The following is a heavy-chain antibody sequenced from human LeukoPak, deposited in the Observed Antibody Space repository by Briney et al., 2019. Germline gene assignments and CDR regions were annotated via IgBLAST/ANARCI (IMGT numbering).Heavy chain of an antibody. CDR2: ISGSGGST. V-gene: IGHV3-23*01. D-gene: IGHD3-22*01. Sequence: PGGSLRLSCAASGFTFSSYAMSWVRQAPGKGLEWVSAISGSGGSTYYADSVKGRFTISRDNSKNTLYLQMNSLRAEDTAVYYCAKDPATYYYDSSGYPLGAFDIWGQGTMVTVSS. CDR3: AKDPATYYYDSSGYPLGAFDI. J-gene: IGHJ3*02. CDR1: GFTFSSYA.